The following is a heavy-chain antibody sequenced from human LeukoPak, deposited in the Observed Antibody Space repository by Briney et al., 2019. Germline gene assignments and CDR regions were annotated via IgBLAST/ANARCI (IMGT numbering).Heavy chain of an antibody. J-gene: IGHJ4*02. Sequence: PSETLSLTCTVSGGSISSYYWSWIRKPPGKGLEWIGYIYYSGSTSYNPSLKSRVTISVDTSKNQFSLKLSSVTAADTAVYYCARVSGSYWGYYFDYWGQGTLVTVSS. CDR3: ARVSGSYWGYYFDY. D-gene: IGHD1-26*01. CDR2: IYYSGST. V-gene: IGHV4-59*01. CDR1: GGSISSYY.